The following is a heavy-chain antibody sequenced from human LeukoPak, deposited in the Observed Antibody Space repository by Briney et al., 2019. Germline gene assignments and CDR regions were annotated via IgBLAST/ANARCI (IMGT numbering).Heavy chain of an antibody. V-gene: IGHV4-39*01. CDR1: VVSISSSSYY. Sequence: SETLSLTCTVSVVSISSSSYYWGWIRQPPGKGLEWIGRIYYSGSPYYNPPLKSRVTISVDTSKNQFSLKLSSVTAEDTAVYYCARQGITIFGVVIIGYFDYWGQGTLVTVSS. J-gene: IGHJ4*02. D-gene: IGHD3-3*01. CDR3: ARQGITIFGVVIIGYFDY. CDR2: IYYSGSP.